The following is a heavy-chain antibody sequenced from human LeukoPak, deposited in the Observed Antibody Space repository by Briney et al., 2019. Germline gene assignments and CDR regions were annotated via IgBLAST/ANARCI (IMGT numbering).Heavy chain of an antibody. D-gene: IGHD6-19*01. J-gene: IGHJ4*02. V-gene: IGHV3-33*01. Sequence: GGSLRLSCEASGFIFSNYGMHWVRQAPGKGLEWLALIWYEGQTKFYADSVKGRFTISRDNSGNTLFLHMTNLRVEDTAVCYCARVWGRIAVAGVPGYWGQGALVTVS. CDR3: ARVWGRIAVAGVPGY. CDR2: IWYEGQTK. CDR1: GFIFSNYG.